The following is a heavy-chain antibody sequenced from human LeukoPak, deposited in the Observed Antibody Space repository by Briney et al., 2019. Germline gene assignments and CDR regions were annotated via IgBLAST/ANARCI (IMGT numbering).Heavy chain of an antibody. V-gene: IGHV7-4-1*02. CDR3: ARDTISGEETLPYFDY. CDR1: GGTFSSYA. CDR2: INTNTGNP. Sequence: ASVKISCKASGGTFSSYAISWVRQAPGQGLEWMGWINTNTGNPTYAQGFTGRFVFSLDTSVSTAYLQISSLKAEDTAVYYCARDTISGEETLPYFDYWGQGTLVTVSS. J-gene: IGHJ4*02. D-gene: IGHD3-10*01.